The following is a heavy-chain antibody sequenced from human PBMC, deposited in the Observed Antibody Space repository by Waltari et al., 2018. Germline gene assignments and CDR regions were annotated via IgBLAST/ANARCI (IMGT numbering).Heavy chain of an antibody. J-gene: IGHJ5*02. D-gene: IGHD3-3*01. CDR2: INHSGST. Sequence: QVQLQQWGAGLLKPSETLSLTCAVYGGSFSGYYWSWIRQPPGKGLEWIGEINHSGSTNYNPSLKSRVTISVDTSKNQFSLKLSSVTAADTAVYYCARVHVLRFLGVSWGWFDPWGQGTLVTVSS. V-gene: IGHV4-34*01. CDR1: GGSFSGYY. CDR3: ARVHVLRFLGVSWGWFDP.